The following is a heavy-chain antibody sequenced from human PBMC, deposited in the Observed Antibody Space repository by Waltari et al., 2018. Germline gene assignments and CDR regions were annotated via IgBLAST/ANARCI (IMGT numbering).Heavy chain of an antibody. V-gene: IGHV3-73*01. CDR2: IRREPYNYAT. D-gene: IGHD6-19*01. CDR1: GFSFSGST. Sequence: EVQVVESGGGLVQPGGSLKLSCATSGFSFSGSTIHWVRQTAGKGLEWVGRIRREPYNYATAYSASVKGRFTISRDDSKNTAYLQMNSLRTEDTAVYYCSGGEVTGTDFWGQGTLVTVSS. J-gene: IGHJ4*02. CDR3: SGGEVTGTDF.